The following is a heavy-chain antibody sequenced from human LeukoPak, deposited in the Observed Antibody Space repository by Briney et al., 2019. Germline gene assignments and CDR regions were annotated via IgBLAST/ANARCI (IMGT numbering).Heavy chain of an antibody. CDR2: IYSGVGT. Sequence: PGGSLRLSCAASGFNVNSNYMSWVRQAPGKGLEWVSVIYSGVGTFYAGSVKGRFTISRDNSKNTLYLQMNSLRAEDTAVYYCAKAPVAGLGHHDYWGQGTLVTVSS. CDR3: AKAPVAGLGHHDY. CDR1: GFNVNSNY. V-gene: IGHV3-53*05. D-gene: IGHD6-19*01. J-gene: IGHJ4*02.